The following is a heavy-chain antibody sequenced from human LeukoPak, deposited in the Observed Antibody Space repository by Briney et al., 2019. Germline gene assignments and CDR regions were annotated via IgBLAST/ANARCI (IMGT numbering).Heavy chain of an antibody. J-gene: IGHJ4*02. CDR3: ARNEYIHGDLTNFDS. CDR2: ISSSGSNI. Sequence: GGSLRLSCAASGFTFSSYSMNWVRQAPGKGLEWVSSISSSGSNIYYADSVKGGITISRDKAKKSLYLQMNSLRAEDTAVYYCARNEYIHGDLTNFDSWGQGTLVIVSS. D-gene: IGHD4-17*01. V-gene: IGHV3-21*01. CDR1: GFTFSSYS.